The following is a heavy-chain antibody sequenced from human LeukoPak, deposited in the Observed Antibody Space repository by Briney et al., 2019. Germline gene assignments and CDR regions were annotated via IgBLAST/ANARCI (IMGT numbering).Heavy chain of an antibody. CDR1: GFNYSSYT. J-gene: IGHJ4*02. D-gene: IGHD3-10*01. Sequence: GGSLRLSCAASGFNYSSYTMNWVRQAPGMGLEWLSYISASRDITYYADSVKGRFTISRDNAKNSLYLQMNSLRAEDTAVYYCAKEYGGVVRGVTLDYWGQGTLVTVSS. CDR3: AKEYGGVVRGVTLDY. V-gene: IGHV3-48*01. CDR2: ISASRDIT.